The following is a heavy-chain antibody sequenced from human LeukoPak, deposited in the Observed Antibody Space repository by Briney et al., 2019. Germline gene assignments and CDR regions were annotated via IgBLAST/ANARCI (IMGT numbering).Heavy chain of an antibody. D-gene: IGHD2-2*02. J-gene: IGHJ4*02. CDR2: INPNSGGT. Sequence: ASVKVSCKASGYTFTSYGISWVRQAPGQGLEWMGRINPNSGGTNYAQKFQGRVTMTRDTSINTAYMELSRLRSDDTAVYYCAREYCSGTSCYTFDYWGQGTLVTVSS. CDR3: AREYCSGTSCYTFDY. V-gene: IGHV1-2*06. CDR1: GYTFTSYG.